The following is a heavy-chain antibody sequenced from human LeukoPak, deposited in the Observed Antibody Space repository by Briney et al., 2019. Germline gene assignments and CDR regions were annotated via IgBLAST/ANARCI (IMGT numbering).Heavy chain of an antibody. CDR3: SEGNYFDY. D-gene: IGHD3-10*01. J-gene: IGHJ4*02. V-gene: IGHV3-7*01. CDR2: IKPDGSAI. CDR1: GFTFSSSW. Sequence: GGSLRLSCAAPGFTFSSSWMSWVRQAPGKGLEWVANIKPDGSAIYYVDSVTGRFTISRDNAKNSLYLQMNSLRAEDTAVYYCSEGNYFDYWGQGTLVTVSS.